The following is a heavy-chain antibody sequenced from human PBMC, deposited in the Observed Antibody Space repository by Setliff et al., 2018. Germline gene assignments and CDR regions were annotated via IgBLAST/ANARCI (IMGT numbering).Heavy chain of an antibody. Sequence: SETLSLTCTVSGGPISSYFWSWIRQPPGKGLEWIGYISHLGITSYNPSLKSRATISVDTSKNQFSLSLTSVTAADTAVYYCAKGDGGYPSDSWGQGTLVTVSS. D-gene: IGHD2-15*01. CDR3: AKGDGGYPSDS. J-gene: IGHJ4*02. CDR2: ISHLGIT. V-gene: IGHV4-59*12. CDR1: GGPISSYF.